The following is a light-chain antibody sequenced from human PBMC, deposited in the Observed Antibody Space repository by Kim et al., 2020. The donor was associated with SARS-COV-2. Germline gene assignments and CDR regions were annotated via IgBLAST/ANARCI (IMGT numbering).Light chain of an antibody. Sequence: DIQMTQSPSTLSASVGDIVRITCRASQSISRWVAWYQQRPGKAPKLLIHKASTLEGGVPSRFSGSGSGAEFTLTINNLQPDDSATYYCQQFHNYPHTFGQGTKVDIK. J-gene: IGKJ2*01. CDR1: QSISRW. CDR2: KAS. CDR3: QQFHNYPHT. V-gene: IGKV1-5*03.